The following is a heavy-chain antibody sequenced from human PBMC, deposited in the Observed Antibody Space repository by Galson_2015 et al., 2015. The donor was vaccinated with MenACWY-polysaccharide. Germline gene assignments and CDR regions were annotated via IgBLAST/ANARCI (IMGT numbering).Heavy chain of an antibody. CDR3: ARERNLRFHPIADSYYYGMDV. CDR2: IRGSGGST. Sequence: SLRLSCAASGFTFSSYAMSWVRQAPGKGLEWVSAIRGSGGSTYYADSVKGRFIISRDNSKNTLYLQMNSLRAEDTAVYYCARERNLRFHPIADSYYYGMDVWGQGTTVTVSS. V-gene: IGHV3-23*01. J-gene: IGHJ6*02. CDR1: GFTFSSYA. D-gene: IGHD3-3*01.